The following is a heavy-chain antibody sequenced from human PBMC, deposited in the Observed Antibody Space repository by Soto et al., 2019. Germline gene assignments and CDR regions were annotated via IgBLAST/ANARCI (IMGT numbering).Heavy chain of an antibody. V-gene: IGHV1-8*01. Sequence: ASVKVSCRASGYTFTSYDINWVRQATGQGLEWMGWMNPNSGNTGYAQKFQGRVTMTRNTSISTAYMELSSLRSEDTAVYYCARGRLAAAGIDYWGQGTLVTVSS. D-gene: IGHD6-13*01. CDR3: ARGRLAAAGIDY. J-gene: IGHJ4*02. CDR1: GYTFTSYD. CDR2: MNPNSGNT.